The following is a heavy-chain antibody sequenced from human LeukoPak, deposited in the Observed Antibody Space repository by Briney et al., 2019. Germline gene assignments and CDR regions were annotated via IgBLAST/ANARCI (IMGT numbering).Heavy chain of an antibody. J-gene: IGHJ4*02. D-gene: IGHD6-13*01. CDR3: ISSSGEKDPDY. Sequence: TGGSLRLSCTTSGFTFSSYSMNWVRQASGKWLEWVGRIRSKANSYATAYAASVKGRFTISRDDSKNTAYLQMNSLKTEDTAVYYCISSSGEKDPDYWGQGTLVTVSS. CDR2: IRSKANSYAT. CDR1: GFTFSSYS. V-gene: IGHV3-73*01.